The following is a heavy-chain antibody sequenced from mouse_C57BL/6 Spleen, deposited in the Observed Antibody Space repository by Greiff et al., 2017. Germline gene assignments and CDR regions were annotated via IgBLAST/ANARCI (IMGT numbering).Heavy chain of an antibody. D-gene: IGHD2-4*01. Sequence: QVQLKQPGAELVKPGASVKLSCKASGYTFTSYWMHWVKQRPGRGLEWIGRIDPNSGGTKYNEKFKSKATLTVDKPSSTAYMQLSSRTSEDSAVYYCARWGIYDNDAGYFDYWGQGTTLTVSS. J-gene: IGHJ2*01. V-gene: IGHV1-72*01. CDR3: ARWGIYDNDAGYFDY. CDR1: GYTFTSYW. CDR2: IDPNSGGT.